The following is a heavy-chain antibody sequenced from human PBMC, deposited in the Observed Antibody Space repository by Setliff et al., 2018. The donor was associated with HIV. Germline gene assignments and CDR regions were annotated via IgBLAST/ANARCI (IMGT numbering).Heavy chain of an antibody. CDR1: GFSFTSYW. J-gene: IGHJ5*01. CDR2: IGPADSYT. Sequence: PGESLKISCKGSGFSFTSYWISWVRQMPGKGLEWMGRIGPADSYTHYSPSFQGHITISIDKSISSASLHWSSLRTSDTAIYYCARHFGYNPGWFDSWGQGTLVTVSS. CDR3: ARHFGYNPGWFDS. D-gene: IGHD3-10*01. V-gene: IGHV5-10-1*01.